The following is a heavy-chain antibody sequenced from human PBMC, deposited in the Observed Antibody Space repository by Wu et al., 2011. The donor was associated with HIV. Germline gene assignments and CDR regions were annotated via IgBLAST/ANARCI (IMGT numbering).Heavy chain of an antibody. J-gene: IGHJ6*03. CDR2: IIPIFGTT. CDR3: GKGEAGYYHYYYMDV. Sequence: QVQLVQSGAEVEKPGSSVKVSCKASGGTFSSYAISWVRQAPGQGLEWMGGIIPIFGTTKYAQKFQGRVTITADKSTDTAYMKLSSLRSEDTAVYYCGKGEAGYYHYYYMDVWGKGTTVTVS. D-gene: IGHD1-26*01. V-gene: IGHV1-69*14. CDR1: GGTFSSYA.